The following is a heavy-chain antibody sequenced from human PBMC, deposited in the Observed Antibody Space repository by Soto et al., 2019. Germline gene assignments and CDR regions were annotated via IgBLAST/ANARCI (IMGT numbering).Heavy chain of an antibody. CDR2: IKQDGSEK. CDR3: ARSVARSGIFDY. D-gene: IGHD2-15*01. V-gene: IGHV3-7*03. J-gene: IGHJ4*02. CDR1: GFTFDSYW. Sequence: VGSLRLSCVASGFTFDSYWMSWFRQAPVKGLEWVANIKQDGSEKYYVDSVKGRFTISRDNAKNSLYLQMNSLRAEDTAVYYCARSVARSGIFDYWGQGTLVTVSS.